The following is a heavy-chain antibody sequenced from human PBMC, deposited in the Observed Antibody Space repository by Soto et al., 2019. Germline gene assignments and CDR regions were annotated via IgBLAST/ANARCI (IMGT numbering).Heavy chain of an antibody. Sequence: HPGGSLRLSCAASGFTFGSYAMSWFRQAPGRGLEWVSAISGSGGSTYYADSVKGRFTISRDNSKNTLYLQKNSLRAEDTAVYYCAKAGYDFCSAYYPGKDVWGQGTTVPIS. CDR1: GFTFGSYA. CDR2: ISGSGGST. D-gene: IGHD3-3*01. J-gene: IGHJ6*02. CDR3: AKAGYDFCSAYYPGKDV. V-gene: IGHV3-23*01.